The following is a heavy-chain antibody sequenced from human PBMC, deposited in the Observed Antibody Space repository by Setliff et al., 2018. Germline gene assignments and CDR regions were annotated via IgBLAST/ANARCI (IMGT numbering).Heavy chain of an antibody. Sequence: SETLSLTCTVSGGSISSSSYYWGWIRQPPGKGPEWIGEINHSGNTNYNPSLKSRVTISVDTSKNQFSLKFSSVTAAETAVYSCARLPGYCNGGNCYGYYTFDIWGQGTMVTVSS. D-gene: IGHD2-15*01. V-gene: IGHV4-39*01. J-gene: IGHJ3*02. CDR2: INHSGNT. CDR1: GGSISSSSYY. CDR3: ARLPGYCNGGNCYGYYTFDI.